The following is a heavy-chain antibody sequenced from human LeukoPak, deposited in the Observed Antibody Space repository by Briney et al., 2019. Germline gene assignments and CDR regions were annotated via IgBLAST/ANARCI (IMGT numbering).Heavy chain of an antibody. J-gene: IGHJ4*02. V-gene: IGHV4-59*08. CDR2: IYYSGST. CDR1: GGSISRYY. CDR3: ARHPQAAMAYFDY. Sequence: SETLSLTCTVSGGSISRYYWSWIRQPPGKGLEWLGYIYYSGSTNYNTSLKSRVPISVDTSKNQFSLKLSSVTAADTAVDYGARHPQAAMAYFDYWGQGTLVTVSS.